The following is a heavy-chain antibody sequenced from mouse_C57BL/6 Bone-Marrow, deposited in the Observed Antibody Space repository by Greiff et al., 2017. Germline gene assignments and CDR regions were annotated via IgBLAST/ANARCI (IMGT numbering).Heavy chain of an antibody. D-gene: IGHD2-3*01. CDR3: ARGYDHGGFAY. CDR2: INPNNGGT. CDR1: GYTFTDYY. J-gene: IGHJ3*01. Sequence: VQLQQSGPELVKPGASVKISCKASGYTFTDYYMNWVKQSHGKSLEWIGDINPNNGGTSYNQKFKGKATLTVDKSSSTAYMELRSLTSEDSAVYYCARGYDHGGFAYWGQGTLVTVSA. V-gene: IGHV1-26*01.